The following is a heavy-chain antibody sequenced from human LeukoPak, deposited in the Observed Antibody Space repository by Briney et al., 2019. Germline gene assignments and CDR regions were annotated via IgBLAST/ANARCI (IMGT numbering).Heavy chain of an antibody. CDR1: GFNFNIFD. D-gene: IGHD1-26*01. Sequence: GGSLRLSCAASGFNFNIFDMKWVRQAPGKGLEWVSYISSSGSTIYYADSVKGRFTISRDNAKNSLYLQMNSLRAEDTAVYYCAREGWDLLLSHYFDYWGQGTLVTVSS. V-gene: IGHV3-48*03. J-gene: IGHJ4*02. CDR2: ISSSGSTI. CDR3: AREGWDLLLSHYFDY.